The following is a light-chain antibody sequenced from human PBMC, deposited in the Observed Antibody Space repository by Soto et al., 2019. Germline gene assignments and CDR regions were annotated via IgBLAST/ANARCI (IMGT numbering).Light chain of an antibody. CDR3: QQSNSYSWT. J-gene: IGKJ1*01. Sequence: DIQMTQSPSTLSASVGDRVTITCRASQSISSWLAWYQQKPGKAPKLLIYKASSLESGVPSRFSGSGSGTEVTLTISSLQPDDFATYYCQQSNSYSWTLGQGTKVEIK. CDR2: KAS. CDR1: QSISSW. V-gene: IGKV1-5*03.